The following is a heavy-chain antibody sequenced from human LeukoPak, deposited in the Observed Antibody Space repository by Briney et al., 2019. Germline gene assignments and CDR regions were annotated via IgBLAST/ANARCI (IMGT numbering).Heavy chain of an antibody. CDR1: GGSISSGGYS. D-gene: IGHD3-22*01. V-gene: IGHV4-30-2*01. J-gene: IGHJ4*02. Sequence: SETLSLTCAASGGSISSGGYSWSWIRQPPGKGLEWIGYIYHSGSTYYNPVLKSRVTISVDRSKNQFSLKLSSVTAADTAVYNCARETELSYYYDSSGPTRYFDYWGQGTLVTVSS. CDR3: ARETELSYYYDSSGPTRYFDY. CDR2: IYHSGST.